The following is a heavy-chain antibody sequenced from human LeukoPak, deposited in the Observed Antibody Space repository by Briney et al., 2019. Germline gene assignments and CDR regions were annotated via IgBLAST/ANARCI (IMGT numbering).Heavy chain of an antibody. CDR2: ISSSSSYI. D-gene: IGHD6-6*01. J-gene: IGHJ4*02. Sequence: GGSLRLSCAASGFTFSSYSMNWVRQAPGKGLEWVSSISSSSSYIYYADSVKGRFTISRDNAKNSLYLQMNSLRAEDTAVYYCANIPPPSSSPSGVDYWGQGTLVTVSS. CDR1: GFTFSSYS. V-gene: IGHV3-21*01. CDR3: ANIPPPSSSPSGVDY.